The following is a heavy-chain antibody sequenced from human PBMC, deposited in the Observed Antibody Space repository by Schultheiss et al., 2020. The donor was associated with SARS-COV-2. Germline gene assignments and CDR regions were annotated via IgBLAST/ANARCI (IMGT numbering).Heavy chain of an antibody. CDR1: GYSFTSYW. V-gene: IGHV5-51*01. D-gene: IGHD6-19*01. CDR3: AGHNERGGGHSGWFKF. CDR2: IYPGDSDT. J-gene: IGHJ5*01. Sequence: GESLKISCKGSGYSFTSYWIGWVRQMPGKGLEWMGIIYPGDSDTRYSPSFQGQVTISADKSISTTFLQWTSLKASDTAMYYCAGHNERGGGHSGWFKFWGRGTLVTVSS.